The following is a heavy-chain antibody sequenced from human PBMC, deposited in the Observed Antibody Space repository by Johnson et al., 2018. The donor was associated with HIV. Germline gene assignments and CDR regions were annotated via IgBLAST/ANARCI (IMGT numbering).Heavy chain of an antibody. CDR1: GFTFSSYG. Sequence: QVQLVESGGGVVQPGGSLRLSCAASGFTFSSYGMHWVRQAPGKGLEWVAVLAYDGSNKYYADSVKGRFTISRDNSKNTLYLQMNSLRAADTAVYCCARWKQNYSGSSGYALDILGQGNMVTVSS. D-gene: IGHD3-22*01. CDR2: LAYDGSNK. J-gene: IGHJ3*02. V-gene: IGHV3-30*19. CDR3: ARWKQNYSGSSGYALDI.